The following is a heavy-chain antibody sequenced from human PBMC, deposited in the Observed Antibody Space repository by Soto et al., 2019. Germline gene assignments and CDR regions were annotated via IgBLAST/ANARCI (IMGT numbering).Heavy chain of an antibody. V-gene: IGHV5-10-1*01. CDR1: GYSFTSYW. J-gene: IGHJ5*02. CDR3: ARLVTRYCSGGSCYVADNWFDP. CDR2: IDPSDSYT. Sequence: GESLKISCKGSGYSFTSYWISWVRQMPGKGLEWMGRIDPSDSYTNYSPSFQGHVTISADKSISTAYLQWSSLKASDTAMYYCARLVTRYCSGGSCYVADNWFDPWGQGT. D-gene: IGHD2-15*01.